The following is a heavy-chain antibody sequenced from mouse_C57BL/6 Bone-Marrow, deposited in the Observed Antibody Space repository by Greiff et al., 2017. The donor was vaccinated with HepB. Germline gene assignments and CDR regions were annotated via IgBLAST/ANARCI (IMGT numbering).Heavy chain of an antibody. J-gene: IGHJ4*01. CDR2: INPYNGGT. V-gene: IGHV1-19*01. Sequence: EVQLQQSGPVLVKPGASVKMSCKASGYTFTDYYMNWVKQSHGKSLEWIGVINPYNGGTSYNQKFKGKATLTVDKSSSTAYMELNSLTSEDSAVYYCARPKYGAMDYWGQGTSVTVSS. CDR3: ARPKYGAMDY. CDR1: GYTFTDYY. D-gene: IGHD5-1-1*01.